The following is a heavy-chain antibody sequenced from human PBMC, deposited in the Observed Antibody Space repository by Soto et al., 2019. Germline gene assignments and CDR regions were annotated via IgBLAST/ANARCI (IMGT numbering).Heavy chain of an antibody. CDR2: LSASGATT. J-gene: IGHJ6*02. Sequence: EVQLLESGGGLVQPGGSLRLSCAASGFTFSTYAMTWVRQAPGKGLKWVSALSASGATTYHADSVKGRFTISRDNSENTLYLQMNSLRAEDTVVDYCAKGLSGSPDYYYGMDVWGRGTTVTVSS. D-gene: IGHD1-26*01. CDR1: GFTFSTYA. CDR3: AKGLSGSPDYYYGMDV. V-gene: IGHV3-23*01.